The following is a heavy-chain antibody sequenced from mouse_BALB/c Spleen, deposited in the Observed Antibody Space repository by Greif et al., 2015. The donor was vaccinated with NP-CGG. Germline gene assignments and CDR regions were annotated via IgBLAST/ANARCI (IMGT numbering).Heavy chain of an antibody. J-gene: IGHJ2*01. CDR2: INPSTGYT. V-gene: IGHV1-7*01. CDR1: GYTFTSYW. CDR3: ATPVGPLYYGSSLDY. Sequence: VQLQQSGAELAKPGASVKMSCKASGYTFTSYWMHWVKQRPGQGLEWIGYINPSTGYTEYNQKFKDKATLTADKSSSTAYMQLSSLTSEDSAVYYCATPVGPLYYGSSLDYWGQGTTLTVSS. D-gene: IGHD1-1*01.